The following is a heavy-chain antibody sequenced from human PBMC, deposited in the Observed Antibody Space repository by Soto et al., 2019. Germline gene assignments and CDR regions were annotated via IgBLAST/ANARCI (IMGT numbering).Heavy chain of an antibody. Sequence: SGTLDLTSTVSGGSISSYYWSWIRQPPGKGLEWIGYIYYSGSTNYNPSLKSRVTISVDTSKNQFSLKLSSVTAADTAVYYCARDRHYYDSSGYIDYWGQGTLVTVSS. V-gene: IGHV4-59*01. CDR3: ARDRHYYDSSGYIDY. J-gene: IGHJ4*02. D-gene: IGHD3-22*01. CDR2: IYYSGST. CDR1: GGSISSYY.